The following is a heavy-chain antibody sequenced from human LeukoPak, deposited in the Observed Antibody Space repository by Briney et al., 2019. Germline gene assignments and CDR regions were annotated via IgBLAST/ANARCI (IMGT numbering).Heavy chain of an antibody. Sequence: GGSLRLSCATSGFPFSNYWMNWVRQAPGKGLEWVANIKQDGSEKFYVDSVKGRFTISRDNAKNSLYLQMNSLRAEDTAVYYCARSPMVRGVPLDYWGQGTLVTVSS. V-gene: IGHV3-7*01. CDR2: IKQDGSEK. CDR3: ARSPMVRGVPLDY. J-gene: IGHJ4*02. CDR1: GFPFSNYW. D-gene: IGHD3-10*01.